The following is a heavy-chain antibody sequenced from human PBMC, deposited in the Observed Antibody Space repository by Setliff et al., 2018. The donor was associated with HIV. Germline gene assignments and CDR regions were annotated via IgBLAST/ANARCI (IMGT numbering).Heavy chain of an antibody. D-gene: IGHD3-9*01. CDR2: ISAYNGNT. V-gene: IGHV1-18*01. CDR3: ARDRGYDILTGYHDY. CDR1: GYTFTSYG. Sequence: ASVKVSCKASGYTFTSYGISWVRQAPGQGLEWMGWISAYNGNTNYAQKLQGRVTMTTDTSTSTAYMELRSLRSDDTAVYYCARDRGYDILTGYHDYWGQGTLVTVSS. J-gene: IGHJ4*02.